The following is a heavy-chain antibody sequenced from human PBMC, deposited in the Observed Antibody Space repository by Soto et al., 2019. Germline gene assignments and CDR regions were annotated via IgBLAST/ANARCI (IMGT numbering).Heavy chain of an antibody. CDR1: GASISRYY. CDR3: AASYYYDSSGYYQPAYYGMDV. J-gene: IGHJ6*02. D-gene: IGHD3-22*01. V-gene: IGHV4-59*01. Sequence: SETLSLTCTVSGASISRYYWSWIRQSPGKGLEWIGYLYNTGSTIYNPSLKSRVTISVGTSKNQFSLKMNSVTAADTAVYYFAASYYYDSSGYYQPAYYGMDVWGQGTTVTVSS. CDR2: LYNTGST.